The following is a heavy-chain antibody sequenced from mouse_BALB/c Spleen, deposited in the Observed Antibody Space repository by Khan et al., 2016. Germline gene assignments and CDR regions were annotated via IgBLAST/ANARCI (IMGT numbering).Heavy chain of an antibody. Sequence: EVELVESGGDLVKPGGSLKLSCAASGFTFSSYGMSWVRQTPDKRLEWVATISSGGSYTYYPDSVKGRFTISRDNAKNTLYLQMSSLKSEDTAMYYCARQFITTVVADYWGQGTTRTVSS. D-gene: IGHD1-1*01. CDR2: ISSGGSYT. V-gene: IGHV5-6*01. CDR3: ARQFITTVVADY. CDR1: GFTFSSYG. J-gene: IGHJ2*01.